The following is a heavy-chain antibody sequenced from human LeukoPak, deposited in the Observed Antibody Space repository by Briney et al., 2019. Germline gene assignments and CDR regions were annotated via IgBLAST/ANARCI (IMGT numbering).Heavy chain of an antibody. J-gene: IGHJ4*02. V-gene: IGHV3-33*01. Sequence: GKSLRLSCAASGFNFRNYGMHWVRQAPGKGLEWVAVIWYDGSNKYYVDSVEGRFTISRDNSKNTLFLEMDSLRAEDTAVYYCARGFWFGELLQTPFDYWGQGTLVTVSS. CDR2: IWYDGSNK. D-gene: IGHD3-10*01. CDR3: ARGFWFGELLQTPFDY. CDR1: GFNFRNYG.